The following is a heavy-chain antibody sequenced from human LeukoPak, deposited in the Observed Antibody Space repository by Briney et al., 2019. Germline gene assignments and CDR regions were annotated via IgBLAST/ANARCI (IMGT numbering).Heavy chain of an antibody. Sequence: PSETVSLTCTVSGGSISSYYWSWIRLPPGKGLEWIGYLSKSGNTNYSPSHKSRVTIFGDTSKNQFFLKLSSVTAADTAMYYCARARYVNSFCAFDIWGQGTLVTVSS. D-gene: IGHD3-9*01. CDR3: ARARYVNSFCAFDI. V-gene: IGHV4-59*01. CDR2: LSKSGNT. CDR1: GGSISSYY. J-gene: IGHJ3*02.